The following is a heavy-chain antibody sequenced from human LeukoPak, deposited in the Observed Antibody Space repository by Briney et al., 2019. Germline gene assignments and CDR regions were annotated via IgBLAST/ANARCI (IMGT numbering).Heavy chain of an antibody. Sequence: ASVKVSCKASGYTFTSYYMHWVRQAPGQGLEWMGIINPSGGSTSYAQKFQGRVTMTRDTSMSTVYMELSSLRSEDTAVYYCARAGRGYYDILTGPFDYWGQGTLVTVSS. J-gene: IGHJ4*02. V-gene: IGHV1-46*01. CDR3: ARAGRGYYDILTGPFDY. CDR2: INPSGGST. CDR1: GYTFTSYY. D-gene: IGHD3-9*01.